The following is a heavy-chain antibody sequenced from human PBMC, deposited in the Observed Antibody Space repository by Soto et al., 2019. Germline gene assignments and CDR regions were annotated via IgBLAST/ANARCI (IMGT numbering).Heavy chain of an antibody. V-gene: IGHV4-31*03. CDR3: ARAHDCSSTSCYWTYGMDV. Sequence: QVQLQESGPGLVKPSQTLSLTCTVSGGSISSGGYYWSWIRQHPGKGLEWSGYIYYSGSTYYNPSIRSRVTISVDTSKNQFSLKLSSVTAADTAVYYCARAHDCSSTSCYWTYGMDVWGQGTTVTVSS. CDR1: GGSISSGGYY. J-gene: IGHJ6*02. CDR2: IYYSGST. D-gene: IGHD2-2*01.